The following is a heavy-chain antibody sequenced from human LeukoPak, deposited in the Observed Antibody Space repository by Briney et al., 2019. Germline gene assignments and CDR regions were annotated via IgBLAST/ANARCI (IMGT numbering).Heavy chain of an antibody. CDR3: TRYIADSSGSPCPSAFNI. CDR1: GFTLSAYW. D-gene: IGHD3-22*01. CDR2: IKQDGSEK. J-gene: IGHJ3*02. V-gene: IGHV3-7*02. Sequence: GGSLRLSCAASGFTLSAYWMSWVRQAPGKGLNWVANIKQDGSEKYSVDSVKGRFTIPRDNAKNSLYLQMNSLRVEDTAVYYCTRYIADSSGSPCPSAFNIWGQGTMVTVSS.